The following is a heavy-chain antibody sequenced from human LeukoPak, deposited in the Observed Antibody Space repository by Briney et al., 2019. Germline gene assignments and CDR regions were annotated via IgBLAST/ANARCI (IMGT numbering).Heavy chain of an antibody. CDR3: ARGRRYCSSTSCSRRVYYYYYMDV. J-gene: IGHJ6*03. CDR1: GYTFTSYD. D-gene: IGHD2-2*01. V-gene: IGHV1-8*01. Sequence: ASVKVSCKASGYTFTSYDINWVRQATGQGLEWMGWMNPNSGNTGYAQKSQGRVTMTRNTSISTAYMELSSLRSEDTAVYYCARGRRYCSSTSCSRRVYYYYYMDVWGKGTTVTVSS. CDR2: MNPNSGNT.